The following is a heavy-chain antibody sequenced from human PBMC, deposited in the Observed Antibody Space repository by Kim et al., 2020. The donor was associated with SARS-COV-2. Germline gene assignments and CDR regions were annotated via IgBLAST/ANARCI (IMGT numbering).Heavy chain of an antibody. Sequence: SETLSLTCTVSGGSISSYYWSWIRQPLGKGLEWIGYIYYSGSTNYNPSLKSRVTISVDTSKNQFSLKLSSVTAADTAVYYCARSPASRLSITMIVVVTPDAFDIWGQGTMVTVSS. CDR3: ARSPASRLSITMIVVVTPDAFDI. V-gene: IGHV4-59*08. CDR2: IYYSGST. CDR1: GGSISSYY. D-gene: IGHD3-22*01. J-gene: IGHJ3*02.